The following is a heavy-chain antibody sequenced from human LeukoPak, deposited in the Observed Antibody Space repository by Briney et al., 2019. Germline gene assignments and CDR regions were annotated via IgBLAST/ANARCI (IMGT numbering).Heavy chain of an antibody. V-gene: IGHV4-34*01. CDR3: ARGLPPNY. CDR1: GGSFSGYY. J-gene: IGHJ4*02. Sequence: SETLSLTCAVYGGSFSGYYWSWIRQPPGKGLEWIGEINHSGSTNYNPSLKSRVTISVDTSKNQFSLKLSSVTAADTAVYYCARGLPPNYWGQGTLVTVSS. CDR2: INHSGST.